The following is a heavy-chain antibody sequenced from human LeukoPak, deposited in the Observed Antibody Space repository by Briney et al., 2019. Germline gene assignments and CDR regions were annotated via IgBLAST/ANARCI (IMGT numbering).Heavy chain of an antibody. CDR2: IFYTGST. J-gene: IGHJ3*02. D-gene: IGHD7-27*01. CDR3: ARVNWGGFDI. CDR1: GGSISSHY. V-gene: IGHV4-59*11. Sequence: PLETLSLTCFVSGGSISSHYWTWIRQPPGKGLECIGDIFYTGSTTYSPSLKSRATISIETSKNQISLKLRSVTAADTAVYFCARVNWGGFDIWGQGTPATVSS.